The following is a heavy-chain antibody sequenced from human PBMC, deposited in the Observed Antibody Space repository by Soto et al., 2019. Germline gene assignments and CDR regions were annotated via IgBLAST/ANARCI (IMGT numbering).Heavy chain of an antibody. J-gene: IGHJ6*02. CDR1: GFTFSSYG. Sequence: GGSLRLSCAASGFTFSSYGMHWVRQAPGKGLEWVAVISYDGSNKYYADSVKGRFTISRDNSKNTPYLQMNSLRAEDTAVYYCAKDTTGTTLDYYYYGMDVWGQGTTVTVSS. V-gene: IGHV3-30*18. CDR3: AKDTTGTTLDYYYYGMDV. CDR2: ISYDGSNK. D-gene: IGHD1-1*01.